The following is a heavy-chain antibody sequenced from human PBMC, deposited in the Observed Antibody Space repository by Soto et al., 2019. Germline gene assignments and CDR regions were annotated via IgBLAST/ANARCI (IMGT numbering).Heavy chain of an antibody. Sequence: QVELVESGGGVVQPGRSLRLSCAASGFTFSDYGMHWVGQAPGKGLVGVVVISFDGSNQYYANSVKGRFTISRDNSKNTLSLQMNSLRGEDTAVYYCAKDVTRILEWSFSYDAFDIWGQGTMVTVSS. V-gene: IGHV3-30*18. CDR1: GFTFSDYG. J-gene: IGHJ3*02. D-gene: IGHD3-3*01. CDR2: ISFDGSNQ. CDR3: AKDVTRILEWSFSYDAFDI.